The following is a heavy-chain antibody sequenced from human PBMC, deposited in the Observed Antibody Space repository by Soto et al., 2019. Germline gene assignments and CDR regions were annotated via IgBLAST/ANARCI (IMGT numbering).Heavy chain of an antibody. D-gene: IGHD5-18*01. CDR3: ARVRAYSYGYEDY. CDR1: GCSMRSDDYY. J-gene: IGHJ4*02. CDR2: IYHSGTT. Sequence: QVQLQESGPGLVKPSQTLSLTCTVSGCSMRSDDYYWSWIRQPPGKGMGWIGYIYHSGTTYYNPSLHSRVSISLDTSKNQFSLKMSSVTAADTAVYYCARVRAYSYGYEDYWGQGTLVTVSS. V-gene: IGHV4-30-4*01.